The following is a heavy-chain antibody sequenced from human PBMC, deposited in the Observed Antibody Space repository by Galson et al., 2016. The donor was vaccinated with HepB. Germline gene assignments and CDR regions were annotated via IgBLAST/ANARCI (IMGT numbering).Heavy chain of an antibody. CDR1: GFNFTNAW. D-gene: IGHD3-10*01. J-gene: IGHJ4*02. Sequence: SLRLSCAASGFNFTNAWMHWVRQAPGKGLQWVGRIKSKADRGTIEYAAPVKGRFTISRGDSKSTLYLQMNSLKIEDTAVYYCTTLVSGYWGQGTLVTVSS. CDR3: TTLVSGY. CDR2: IKSKADRGTI. V-gene: IGHV3-15*07.